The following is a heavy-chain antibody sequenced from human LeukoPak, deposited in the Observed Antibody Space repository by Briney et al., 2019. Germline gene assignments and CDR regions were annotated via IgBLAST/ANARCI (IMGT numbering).Heavy chain of an antibody. D-gene: IGHD1-14*01. CDR2: IKQDGSEK. CDR3: TGINYFDY. Sequence: PGGSLRLSCAASGFTFSSYWMSWVRQARGKGLEWVANIKQDGSEKYYVDSVKGRFTISRDNAKNLLYLQMNSLRAEDTAVYYCTGINYFDYWGQGTLVTVSS. V-gene: IGHV3-7*01. CDR1: GFTFSSYW. J-gene: IGHJ4*02.